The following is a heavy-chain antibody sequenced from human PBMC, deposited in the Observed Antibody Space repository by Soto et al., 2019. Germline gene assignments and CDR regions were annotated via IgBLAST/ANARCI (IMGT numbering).Heavy chain of an antibody. J-gene: IGHJ5*02. Sequence: QVQLVQSGAEVKKPGSSVKVSCKASGGTFSSYAISWVRQAPGQGLEWMGGIIPIFGTANYAQKFQVRVTITADESTRTAYMELSSLRSQDTAVYYCASGSLVGAKNWFAPWGQGTLVTVSS. CDR1: GGTFSSYA. CDR2: IIPIFGTA. D-gene: IGHD1-26*01. V-gene: IGHV1-69*01. CDR3: ASGSLVGAKNWFAP.